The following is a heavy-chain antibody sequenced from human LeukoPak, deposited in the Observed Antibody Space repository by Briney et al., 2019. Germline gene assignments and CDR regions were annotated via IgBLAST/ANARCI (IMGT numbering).Heavy chain of an antibody. Sequence: SETLSLTRAVSGDSINSRSYYWAWIRQPPGKGLEWIGSIYHSESTYYNPSLKSRVTISLDTSKNQFSLRLSSLTAADTAVYYCARDRLSLGAFDIWGQGTMVTVSS. D-gene: IGHD7-27*01. CDR3: ARDRLSLGAFDI. J-gene: IGHJ3*02. CDR2: IYHSEST. V-gene: IGHV4-39*07. CDR1: GDSINSRSYY.